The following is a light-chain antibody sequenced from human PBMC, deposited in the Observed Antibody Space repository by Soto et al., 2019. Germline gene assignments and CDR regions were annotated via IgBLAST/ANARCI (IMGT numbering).Light chain of an antibody. V-gene: IGKV3-20*01. CDR3: QQYDSSPPP. Sequence: EIVLTQSPGTLSLSPGEKATLSCKASQSVSRSYLAWYQQKFGQAPRLLIYGAFSRATGIPDRFSGSGSGTDFTLTISRLEPEDFAVDYCQQYDSSPPPFGAGPKVDI. CDR2: GAF. J-gene: IGKJ4*01. CDR1: QSVSRSY.